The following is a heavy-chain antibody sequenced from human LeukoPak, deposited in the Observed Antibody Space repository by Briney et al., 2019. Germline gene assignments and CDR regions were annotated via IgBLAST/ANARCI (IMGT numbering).Heavy chain of an antibody. CDR1: GDSISGFY. D-gene: IGHD2-8*01. J-gene: IGHJ5*01. V-gene: IGHV4-59*12. CDR2: THYSGTT. Sequence: SENLSLTCSVSGDSISGFYWNWIRQSPEKGLEWIAVTHYSGTTNYNPSLKSRVTISIDTSRQQFFLKLSSVTAADTAVYYCVLAPNSNWFDFWGQGTRVTVSS. CDR3: VLAPNSNWFDF.